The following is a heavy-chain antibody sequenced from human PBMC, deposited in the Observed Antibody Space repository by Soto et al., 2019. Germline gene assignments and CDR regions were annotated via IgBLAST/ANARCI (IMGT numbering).Heavy chain of an antibody. J-gene: IGHJ4*02. V-gene: IGHV1-69*13. CDR2: IIPIFGTA. CDR1: GGTFSSYA. D-gene: IGHD5-18*01. CDR3: ARDHTAMATGFDY. Sequence: GASVKVSCKASGGTFSSYAISWVRQAPGQGLEWMGGIIPIFGTANYAQKFQGRVTITADESTSTAYMELSSLRSEDTAVYYCARDHTAMATGFDYWGQGTLVTVSS.